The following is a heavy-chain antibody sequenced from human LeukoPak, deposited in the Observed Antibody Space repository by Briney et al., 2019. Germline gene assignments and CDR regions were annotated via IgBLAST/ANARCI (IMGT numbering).Heavy chain of an antibody. CDR3: ARQNDFMLDY. V-gene: IGHV5-51*01. J-gene: IGHJ4*02. Sequence: GESLKISCKGSGYTFSSYWIGWVRQMPGKGLEWMGIIYPGDSDTRYSPSLQGQVTISVDTSIGTAYLQWSSLKASDTAIYYCARQNDFMLDYWGQGTLVSVPS. CDR2: IYPGDSDT. D-gene: IGHD3-3*01. CDR1: GYTFSSYW.